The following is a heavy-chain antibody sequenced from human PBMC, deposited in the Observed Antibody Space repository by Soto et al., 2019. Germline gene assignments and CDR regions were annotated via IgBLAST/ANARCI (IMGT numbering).Heavy chain of an antibody. D-gene: IGHD3-10*01. Sequence: VKVSCKASGYTFISYGISWVRLAPGRGLEWVGWISPYNGNTNYAQNLQGRFTMTTDTSTTTAYVELRSLRSDETALYHCARDLFPTVRGPSGYWGQGTLATTSS. CDR1: GYTFISYG. CDR2: ISPYNGNT. J-gene: IGHJ4*02. V-gene: IGHV1-18*04. CDR3: ARDLFPTVRGPSGY.